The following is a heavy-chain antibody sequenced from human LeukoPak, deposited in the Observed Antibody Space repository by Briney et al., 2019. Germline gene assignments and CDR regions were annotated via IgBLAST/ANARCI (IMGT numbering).Heavy chain of an antibody. V-gene: IGHV3-23*01. CDR3: AKVSQFRVDWDVDS. Sequence: GGSLRLSCAASGFTFRSYAMSWVRQAPGKGLEWVSAIRGSGDYTYYADSVKGRFTISRDNSKNTLYLQMNSLRAEDTAVYYCAKVSQFRVDWDVDSWGQGTLVTVSS. J-gene: IGHJ4*02. CDR1: GFTFRSYA. CDR2: IRGSGDYT. D-gene: IGHD5-12*01.